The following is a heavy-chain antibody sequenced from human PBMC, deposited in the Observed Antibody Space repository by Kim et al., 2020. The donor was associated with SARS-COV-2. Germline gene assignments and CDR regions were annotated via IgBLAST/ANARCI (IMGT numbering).Heavy chain of an antibody. CDR2: ISGNSGDI. J-gene: IGHJ4*02. CDR1: GFTFSTYA. Sequence: GGSLRLSCAASGFTFSTYAMSWVRQAPGKGLEWVSHISGNSGDIDYADSVKGRFTISRDNSKNTLYLQMKSLRAEDTALYYCAKRVDCSGGSCDFDFWGQGTLVTVSS. D-gene: IGHD2-15*01. CDR3: AKRVDCSGGSCDFDF. V-gene: IGHV3-23*01.